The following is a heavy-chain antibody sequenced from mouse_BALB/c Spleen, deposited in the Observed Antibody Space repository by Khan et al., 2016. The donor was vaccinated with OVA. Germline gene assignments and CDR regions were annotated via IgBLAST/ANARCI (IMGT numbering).Heavy chain of an antibody. Sequence: VQLKESGPGLVKPSQSLSLTCTVTGYSITSDYAWNWIRQFPGNKLEWMGYINYSGRTSYTQSLKSRISITRDTSKNQFFLQLNSVTTEDTATYYCVRGRSYWGQGTLVTVSA. CDR1: GYSITSDYA. J-gene: IGHJ3*01. V-gene: IGHV3-2*02. CDR3: VRGRSY. D-gene: IGHD3-3*01. CDR2: INYSGRT.